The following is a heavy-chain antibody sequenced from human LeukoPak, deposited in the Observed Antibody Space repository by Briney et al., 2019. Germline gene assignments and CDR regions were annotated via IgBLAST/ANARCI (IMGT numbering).Heavy chain of an antibody. J-gene: IGHJ4*02. Sequence: ASVKVSCKASGYTFTSYDINWVRQATGQGLEWMGWMNPNSGNTGYAQKFQGRVTMTRNTSISTAYMELSSLRPEDTAVYYCARGLVVMTSLYDYWGQGTLVTVSS. D-gene: IGHD3-22*01. CDR2: MNPNSGNT. CDR1: GYTFTSYD. V-gene: IGHV1-8*01. CDR3: ARGLVVMTSLYDY.